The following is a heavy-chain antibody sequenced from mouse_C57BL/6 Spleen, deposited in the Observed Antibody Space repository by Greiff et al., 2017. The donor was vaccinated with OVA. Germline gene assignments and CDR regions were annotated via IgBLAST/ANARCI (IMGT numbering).Heavy chain of an antibody. CDR1: GFNIKNTY. V-gene: IGHV14-3*01. J-gene: IGHJ1*03. D-gene: IGHD1-1*01. CDR2: IDPANGNT. CDR3: ARGGSSPYWYFDV. Sequence: EVMLVESVAELVRPGASVKLSCTASGFNIKNTYMHWVKQRPEQGLEWIGRIDPANGNTKYAPKFQGKATITADTSSNTAYLQLSSLTSEDTAIYYCARGGSSPYWYFDVWGTGTTVTVSS.